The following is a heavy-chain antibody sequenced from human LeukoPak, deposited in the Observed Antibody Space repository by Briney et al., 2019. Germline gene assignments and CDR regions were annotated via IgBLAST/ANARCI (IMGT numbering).Heavy chain of an antibody. CDR1: GFTFDDYA. V-gene: IGHV3-9*01. CDR3: AKDIRELPQYYFDY. J-gene: IGHJ4*02. CDR2: ISWNSGSI. Sequence: GGFLRLSCAASGFTFDDYAMHWVRQAPGKGLEWVSGISWNSGSIGYADSVKGRFTISRDNAKNSLYLQMNSLRAEDTALYYCAKDIRELPQYYFDYWGQGTLVTVSS. D-gene: IGHD1-26*01.